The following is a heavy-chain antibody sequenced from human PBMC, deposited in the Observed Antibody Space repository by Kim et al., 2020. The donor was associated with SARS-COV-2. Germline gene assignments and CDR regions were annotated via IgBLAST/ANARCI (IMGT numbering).Heavy chain of an antibody. CDR1: GYSFTSYW. CDR3: ARPQERTFSTGWYAGY. D-gene: IGHD6-19*01. J-gene: IGHJ4*02. Sequence: GESLKIYCKGSGYSFTSYWIGWVRQMPGKGLEWMGMIYPGDSTTRYSPSFQGQVTVSVDKSISTAYLQWNSLEAPDTAMYYCARPQERTFSTGWYAGYWGQGTLVTVSS. CDR2: IYPGDSTT. V-gene: IGHV5-51*01.